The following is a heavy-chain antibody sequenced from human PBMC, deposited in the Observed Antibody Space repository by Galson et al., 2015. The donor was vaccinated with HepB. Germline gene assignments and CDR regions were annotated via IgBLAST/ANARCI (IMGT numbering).Heavy chain of an antibody. J-gene: IGHJ3*01. V-gene: IGHV3-48*02. CDR1: EFTFSSYK. CDR3: VREQSGGAFDL. Sequence: SLRLSCAASEFTFSSYKMHWVRQAPGRGLEWVSYISSSGDTRYYADSVKGRFTISRDNAKNSLYLQMNGLRDEDTAVYYCVREQSGGAFDLWGQGTMVTVSS. CDR2: ISSSGDTR. D-gene: IGHD3-10*01.